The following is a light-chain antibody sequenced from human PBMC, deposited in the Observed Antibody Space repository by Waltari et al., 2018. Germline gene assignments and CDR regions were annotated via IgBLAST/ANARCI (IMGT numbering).Light chain of an antibody. V-gene: IGLV1-47*01. Sequence: NYVYWYQQLPGTAPKLLIYSNNQRPSGVPDRFSGSKSGTSASLAINGLRSEDEADYYCATWDDSLRMVFGGGTELTVL. CDR1: NY. CDR2: SNN. J-gene: IGLJ3*02. CDR3: ATWDDSLRMV.